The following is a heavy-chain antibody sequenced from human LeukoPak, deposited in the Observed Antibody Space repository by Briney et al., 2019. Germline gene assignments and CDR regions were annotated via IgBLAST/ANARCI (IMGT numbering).Heavy chain of an antibody. CDR2: IKNDGSDK. Sequence: GGSLRLSCEASGFSFSSSWMTWVRQAPGKGLEWVATIKNDGSDKYYVDFVKGRFTLSRDNAKSSLYLQMNSLRVEDTAVYYCADLGYTDGGQGTLVTVSS. D-gene: IGHD2-15*01. CDR3: ADLGYTD. J-gene: IGHJ4*02. CDR1: GFSFSSSW. V-gene: IGHV3-7*01.